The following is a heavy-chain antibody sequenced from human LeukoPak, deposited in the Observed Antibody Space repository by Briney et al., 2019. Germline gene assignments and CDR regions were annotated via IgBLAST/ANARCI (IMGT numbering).Heavy chain of an antibody. CDR3: ARLRYSYGSNYLDY. D-gene: IGHD5-18*01. Sequence: PSETLSLACTVSGGSISSSHYYWGWIRQPPGKGLEWIGSIYYSGSTYYNPSLKSRVTISLDTSKNRFSLKLNSVTAADTAVYYCARLRYSYGSNYLDYWGQGTLVTVSS. CDR2: IYYSGST. V-gene: IGHV4-39*01. CDR1: GGSISSSHYY. J-gene: IGHJ4*02.